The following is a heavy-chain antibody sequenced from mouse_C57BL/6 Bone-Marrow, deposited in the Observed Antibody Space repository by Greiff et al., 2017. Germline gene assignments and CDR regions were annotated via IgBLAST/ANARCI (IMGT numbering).Heavy chain of an antibody. CDR1: GYTFTSYG. Sequence: VQLQQSGAELARPGASVKLSCKASGYTFTSYGISWVKQRTGQGLEWIGEIYPRSGNTYYNEKFKGKATLTADKSSSTAYMELNSLTSEDSAVYFCGRTGYYGSSQYYFDYWGQGTTLTVSS. CDR2: IYPRSGNT. D-gene: IGHD1-1*01. CDR3: GRTGYYGSSQYYFDY. V-gene: IGHV1-81*01. J-gene: IGHJ2*01.